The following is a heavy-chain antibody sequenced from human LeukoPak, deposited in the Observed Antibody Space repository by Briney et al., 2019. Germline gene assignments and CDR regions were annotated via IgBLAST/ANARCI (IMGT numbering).Heavy chain of an antibody. Sequence: PSETLSLTCTVSGGSISSSSYYWGWIRQPPGKALEWIGSIYYSGSTYYNPSLKSRVTISVDTSKNQFSLKLSSVTAADTAVYYCAIGGDSSSSSIDYWGQGTLVTVSS. CDR1: GGSISSSSYY. D-gene: IGHD6-6*01. CDR3: AIGGDSSSSSIDY. CDR2: IYYSGST. V-gene: IGHV4-39*01. J-gene: IGHJ4*02.